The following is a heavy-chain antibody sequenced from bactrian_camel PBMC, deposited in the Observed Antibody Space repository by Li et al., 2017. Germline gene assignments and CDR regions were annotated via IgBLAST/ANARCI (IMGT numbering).Heavy chain of an antibody. CDR2: VDTDGST. Sequence: HVQLVESGGDSVQIGGSLTLSCAASGHAYLYYCMAWFRQAAGKEREGVAMVDTDGSTTYADSVKGRFTIAKDYAKNTLILQMNNLQPEDTAMYYCAAAFVSGCNPDTLLQNRGAGWNGRGTQVTVSS. D-gene: IGHD5*01. V-gene: IGHV3S53*01. CDR1: GHAYLYYC. J-gene: IGHJ4*01.